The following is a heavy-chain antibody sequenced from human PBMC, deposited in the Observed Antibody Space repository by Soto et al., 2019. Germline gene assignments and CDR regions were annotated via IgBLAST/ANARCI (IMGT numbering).Heavy chain of an antibody. V-gene: IGHV1-2*04. Sequence: QVQLVQSGAEVKKPGASVKVSCKASGYTFTGYYMHWVRQAPGQGLEWMGWINPNSGGTNYAQKSQGWVTMTRDTSISTAYMELSRLRSDDTAVYYCAREDGPGSYGMDVCGQGTTVTVS. CDR3: AREDGPGSYGMDV. J-gene: IGHJ6*02. CDR2: INPNSGGT. CDR1: GYTFTGYY.